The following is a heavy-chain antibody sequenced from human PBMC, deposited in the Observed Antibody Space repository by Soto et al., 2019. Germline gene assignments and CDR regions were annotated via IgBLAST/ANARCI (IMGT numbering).Heavy chain of an antibody. D-gene: IGHD3-10*01. CDR3: PKDAGSFYSDGMDV. CDR2: ISKSSTTI. J-gene: IGHJ6*01. CDR1: GFTFSSYN. Sequence: EVQLVESGGGLVQPGGSLRLSCAASGFTFSSYNMNWGRQAPGKGLEWIADISKSSTTINYADSVKGRFTISRDNAKNSLYLQMNSLRDEDTAVYYCPKDAGSFYSDGMDVWGQGTTVTVSS. V-gene: IGHV3-48*02.